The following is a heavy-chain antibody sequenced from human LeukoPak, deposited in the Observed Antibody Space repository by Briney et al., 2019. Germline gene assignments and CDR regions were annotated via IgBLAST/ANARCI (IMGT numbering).Heavy chain of an antibody. CDR3: ARVQYSYGAYYFDY. CDR1: GGSISSSSYY. CDR2: IYYSVRP. J-gene: IGHJ4*02. D-gene: IGHD5-18*01. Sequence: PSETLSLTCTVSGGSISSSSYYWGWIRQPPGKGLVWIGSIYYSVRPYYTPSLKSRVTISVDTSKNQFYLKLSSVTAADTAVYYCARVQYSYGAYYFDYGGQGTLVSVSS. V-gene: IGHV4-39*07.